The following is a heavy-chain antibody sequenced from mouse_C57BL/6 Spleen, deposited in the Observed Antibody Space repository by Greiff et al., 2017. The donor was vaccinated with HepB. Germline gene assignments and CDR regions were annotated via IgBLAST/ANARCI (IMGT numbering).Heavy chain of an antibody. Sequence: EVQLQESGPGLVKPSQSLSLTCSVTGYSITSGYYWNWIRQFPGNKLEWMGYISYDGSNNYNPSLKNRISITRDTSKNQFFLKLNSVTTEDTATYYCAREYGNYEGAMDYWGQGTSVTVSS. CDR2: ISYDGSN. J-gene: IGHJ4*01. D-gene: IGHD2-1*01. CDR3: AREYGNYEGAMDY. V-gene: IGHV3-6*01. CDR1: GYSITSGYY.